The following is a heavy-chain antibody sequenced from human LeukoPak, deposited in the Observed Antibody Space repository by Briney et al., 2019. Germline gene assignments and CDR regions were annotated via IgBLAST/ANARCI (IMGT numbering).Heavy chain of an antibody. CDR1: GYTFTSYY. V-gene: IGHV1-46*01. D-gene: IGHD4-23*01. Sequence: ASVKVSCKASGYTFTSYYIHWVRQAPGQGLEWMGIINPSGDSTSYAQKFQGRGTMTRDTSTSTVYMELSSLTSEDTAVYYCASWGGGKSDWAQGTLVTVSS. CDR3: ASWGGGKSD. CDR2: INPSGDST. J-gene: IGHJ4*02.